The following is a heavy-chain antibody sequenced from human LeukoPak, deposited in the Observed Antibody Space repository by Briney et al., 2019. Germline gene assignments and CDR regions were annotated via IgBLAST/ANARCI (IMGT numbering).Heavy chain of an antibody. V-gene: IGHV1-46*02. J-gene: IGHJ4*02. CDR3: GRDPTYRNYFDS. Sequence: ASVKVSCRASGNSLNNYHMHWVRQAPGQGLEWLGIIRPGGDGPSYAQKFQGRVTMTRDMSTSTVYMELSSLTSDDTAVYYCGRDPTYRNYFDSWGQGTLVTVSS. CDR2: IRPGGDGP. CDR1: GNSLNNYH. D-gene: IGHD1-1*01.